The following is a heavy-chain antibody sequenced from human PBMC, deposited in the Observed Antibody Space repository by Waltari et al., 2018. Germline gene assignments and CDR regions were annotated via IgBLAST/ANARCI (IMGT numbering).Heavy chain of an antibody. CDR1: GGTFSSYA. CDR3: ASSEVRLRSPNSDY. Sequence: QVQLVQSGAEVKKPGSSVKVSCKASGGTFSSYAISWVPRAPGQGLEWMGGIIPIFGTANYAQKFQGRVTITADESTSTAYMELSSLRSEDTAVYYCASSEVRLRSPNSDYWGQGTLVTVSS. CDR2: IIPIFGTA. V-gene: IGHV1-69*13. J-gene: IGHJ4*02. D-gene: IGHD5-12*01.